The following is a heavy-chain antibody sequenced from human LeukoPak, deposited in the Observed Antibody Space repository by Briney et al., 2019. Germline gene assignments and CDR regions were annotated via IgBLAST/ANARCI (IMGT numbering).Heavy chain of an antibody. V-gene: IGHV3-64*02. CDR3: ARGRGGPPFDY. Sequence: RGSVRLSCAASGFSFRGYGMHWVRQAPGKGLEYVSAISAAGGTTYYADSVKDRFIISRDNAKNTLYPQMGSLRNEDMAVYYCARGRGGPPFDYWGQGTLVIVST. CDR2: ISAAGGTT. J-gene: IGHJ4*02. CDR1: GFSFRGYG.